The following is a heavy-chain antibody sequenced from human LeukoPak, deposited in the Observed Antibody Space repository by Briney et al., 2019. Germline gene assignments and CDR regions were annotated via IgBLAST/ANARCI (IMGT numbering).Heavy chain of an antibody. D-gene: IGHD6-13*01. J-gene: IGHJ3*02. CDR1: GFTFDDYA. CDR2: ISWNSGSI. V-gene: IGHV3-9*01. Sequence: PGGSLRLSCAASGFTFDDYAMHWVRQAPGKGLEWVSGISWNSGSIGYADSVKGRFTISRDNAKSSLYLQMNSLRAEDTALYYCAKDNAAAGYSDAFGIWGQGTMVTVSS. CDR3: AKDNAAAGYSDAFGI.